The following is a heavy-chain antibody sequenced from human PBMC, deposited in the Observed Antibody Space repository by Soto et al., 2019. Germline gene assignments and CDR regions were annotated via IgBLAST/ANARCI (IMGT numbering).Heavy chain of an antibody. V-gene: IGHV4-34*01. Sequence: SETLSLTCAVSGGSFSTSYWSWIRQSSGTGLEWIGEINHSGSANYNPSLKSRFTISVDTSKNQFSLNLTSVTAADTAVYYCAGGRGIFGWFSPPPPPGYYFYGMDVWSQGTSVTVSS. CDR2: INHSGSA. D-gene: IGHD3-3*01. CDR3: AGGRGIFGWFSPPPPPGYYFYGMDV. J-gene: IGHJ6*01. CDR1: GGSFSTSY.